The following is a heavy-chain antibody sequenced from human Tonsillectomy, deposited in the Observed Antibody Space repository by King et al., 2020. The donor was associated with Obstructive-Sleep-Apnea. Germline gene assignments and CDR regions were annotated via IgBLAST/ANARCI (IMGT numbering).Heavy chain of an antibody. CDR1: GFTLSNYA. CDR3: VRDQLEYEILTPGFDL. D-gene: IGHD3-9*01. V-gene: IGHV3-30-3*01. J-gene: IGHJ4*02. Sequence: HVQLVESGGGVVQPGRSLRLSCEASGFTLSNYAMHWVRQAPGKGLEWVAIISYDGGKEYYADSVKGRLTISRDNSKNTLYLQMNSLRLEDTAIYYCVRDQLEYEILTPGFDLWGQGTLVTVSS. CDR2: ISYDGGKE.